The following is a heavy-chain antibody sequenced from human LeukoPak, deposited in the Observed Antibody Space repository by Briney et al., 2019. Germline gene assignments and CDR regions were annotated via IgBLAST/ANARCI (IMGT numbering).Heavy chain of an antibody. V-gene: IGHV3-74*01. CDR3: ARGHYDSSGLFDY. CDR1: GFTFSSYW. D-gene: IGHD3-22*01. Sequence: GGSLRLSCAASGFTFSSYWMHWVRHAPGKGLVWVSRINSDGSSTSYADSVKGRFTISRDNAKNTLYLQMNSLRAEDTAVYYCARGHYDSSGLFDYWGQGTLVTVSS. J-gene: IGHJ4*02. CDR2: INSDGSST.